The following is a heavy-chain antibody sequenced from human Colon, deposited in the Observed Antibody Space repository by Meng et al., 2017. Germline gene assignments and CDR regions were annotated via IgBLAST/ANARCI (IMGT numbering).Heavy chain of an antibody. Sequence: EMQLVASGGGFVQPGGSLRLSCAASGFSFSNYTMTWVRQSPGKGLQWVSAISGTSRSTYYADSVRGRFTISRDNSKNTLYLQMNSLRPEDTAIYYCAKEGGRGLDFEYWGQGTLVTVSS. V-gene: IGHV3-23*04. CDR2: ISGTSRST. D-gene: IGHD6-25*01. CDR3: AKEGGRGLDFEY. CDR1: GFSFSNYT. J-gene: IGHJ4*02.